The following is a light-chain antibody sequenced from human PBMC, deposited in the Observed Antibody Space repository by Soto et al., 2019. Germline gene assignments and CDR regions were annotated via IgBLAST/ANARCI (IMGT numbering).Light chain of an antibody. Sequence: IQMTQSPSSLSASVGDRVTITCRASQTISNFLNWYQQRSGEAPKLLLYDVSTLQTGVPSRFSGSGSGTDFSLTISSLQPEDLGTYYCQQTFSTSITFGQGTRLEIK. V-gene: IGKV1-39*01. CDR2: DVS. CDR1: QTISNF. J-gene: IGKJ5*01. CDR3: QQTFSTSIT.